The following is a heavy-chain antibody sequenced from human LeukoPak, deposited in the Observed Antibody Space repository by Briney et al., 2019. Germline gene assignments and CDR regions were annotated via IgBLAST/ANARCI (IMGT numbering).Heavy chain of an antibody. J-gene: IGHJ5*02. Sequence: ASVKVSCKASGYTFTSYDINWVRQATGQGLEWMGWMNPNGGNTGYAQKFQGRVTMTRNTSISTAYMELSSLRSEDTAVYYCARGREYCSSTSCFHKYNWFDPWGQGTLVTVSS. CDR2: MNPNGGNT. V-gene: IGHV1-8*02. D-gene: IGHD2-2*01. CDR1: GYTFTSYD. CDR3: ARGREYCSSTSCFHKYNWFDP.